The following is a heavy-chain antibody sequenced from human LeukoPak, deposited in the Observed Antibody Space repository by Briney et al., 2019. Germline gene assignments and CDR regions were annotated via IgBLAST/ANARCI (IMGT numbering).Heavy chain of an antibody. CDR1: GYTFTSYY. J-gene: IGHJ4*02. V-gene: IGHV1-46*01. CDR3: ARDAEYYYDSSGYYDY. Sequence: ASVEVSCKASGYTFTSYYMHWVRQAPGQGLEWMGIINPSGGSTSYAQKFQGRVTMTRDTSTSTVYMELSSLRSEDTAVYYCARDAEYYYDSSGYYDYWGQGTLVTVSS. CDR2: INPSGGST. D-gene: IGHD3-22*01.